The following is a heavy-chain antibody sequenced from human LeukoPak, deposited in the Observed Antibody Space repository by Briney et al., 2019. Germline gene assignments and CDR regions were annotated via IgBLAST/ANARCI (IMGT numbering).Heavy chain of an antibody. CDR1: GFTFSSYA. J-gene: IGHJ6*04. V-gene: IGHV3-23*01. CDR3: AKRGYRGYYYGMDV. D-gene: IGHD5-12*01. Sequence: PGGSLRLSCAASGFTFSSYAMSWVRQAPGKGLEWVSAISGSGGSTYYADSVKGRFTISRDNSKNTLYLQRNSLRAEDTAVYYCAKRGYRGYYYGMDVWGKGTTVTVSS. CDR2: ISGSGGST.